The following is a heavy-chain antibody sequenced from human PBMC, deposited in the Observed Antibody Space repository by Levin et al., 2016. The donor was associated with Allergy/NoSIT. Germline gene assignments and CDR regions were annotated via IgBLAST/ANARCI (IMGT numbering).Heavy chain of an antibody. CDR2: IIPILGIA. D-gene: IGHD3-10*02. V-gene: IGHV1-69*04. CDR1: GGTFSSYT. CDR3: ARERANYHGRGVMGLGGRNWFDP. Sequence: SVKVSCKASGGTFSSYTISWVRQAPGQGLEWMGRIIPILGIANYAQKFQGRVTITADKSTSTAYMELSSLRSEDTAVYYCARERANYHGRGVMGLGGRNWFDPWGQGTLVTVSS. J-gene: IGHJ5*02.